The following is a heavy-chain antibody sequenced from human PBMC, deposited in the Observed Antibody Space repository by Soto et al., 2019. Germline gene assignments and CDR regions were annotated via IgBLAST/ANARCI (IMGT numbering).Heavy chain of an antibody. D-gene: IGHD3-9*01. J-gene: IGHJ5*02. CDR2: IYYSGST. Sequence: PSETLSLTCTVSGGSISSSSYYWGWIRQPPGKGLEWIGSIYYSGSTYYNPSLKSRVTISIDASKNQFSLKMKSVTAADTAVYYCVRDYLLTGFDPWGQGALVTVSS. CDR3: VRDYLLTGFDP. CDR1: GGSISSSSYY. V-gene: IGHV4-39*07.